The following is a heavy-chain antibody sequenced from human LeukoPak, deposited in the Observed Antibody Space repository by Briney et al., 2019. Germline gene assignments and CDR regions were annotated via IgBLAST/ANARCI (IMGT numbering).Heavy chain of an antibody. Sequence: GASVKVSCKAAGGTFNIYAFSWVRQAPGQGLEWMGMILPFVDITNYAQRFQGRLTITADKATSTASMELSSLNSEDTAFYYCARCKMRPSAREYFDSWGQGTLVSVSS. CDR2: ILPFVDIT. CDR3: ARCKMRPSAREYFDS. V-gene: IGHV1-69*04. CDR1: GGTFNIYA. D-gene: IGHD1-26*01. J-gene: IGHJ4*02.